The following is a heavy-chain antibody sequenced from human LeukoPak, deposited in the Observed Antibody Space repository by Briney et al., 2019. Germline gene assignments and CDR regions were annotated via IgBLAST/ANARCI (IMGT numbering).Heavy chain of an antibody. D-gene: IGHD3-22*01. Sequence: GRSLRLSCAASGFTFSSYAMHWVRQAPGKGLEWVAVISYDGSNKYYADSVKGRFTISRDNSKNTLYLQMNSLRAEDTAVYYCARPIGSSGYWRGAFDYWGQGTLVTVSS. V-gene: IGHV3-30-3*01. CDR3: ARPIGSSGYWRGAFDY. J-gene: IGHJ4*02. CDR1: GFTFSSYA. CDR2: ISYDGSNK.